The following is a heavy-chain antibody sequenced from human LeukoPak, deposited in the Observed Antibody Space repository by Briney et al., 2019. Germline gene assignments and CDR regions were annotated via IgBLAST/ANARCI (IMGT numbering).Heavy chain of an antibody. D-gene: IGHD2-15*01. CDR3: ARRAWRCSGGSCYHYYYYYMDV. Sequence: GGSLRLSCAASGFTFSSYWMSWVRQAPGKGLEWVANIKQDGSEKYYVDSVKGRFTISRDNAKNSLHLQMNSLRAEDTAVYYCARRAWRCSGGSCYHYYYYYMDVWGKGTTVTVSS. J-gene: IGHJ6*03. CDR1: GFTFSSYW. V-gene: IGHV3-7*01. CDR2: IKQDGSEK.